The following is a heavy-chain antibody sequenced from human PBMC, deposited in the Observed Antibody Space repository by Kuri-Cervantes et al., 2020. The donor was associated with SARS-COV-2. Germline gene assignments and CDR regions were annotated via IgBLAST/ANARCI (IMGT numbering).Heavy chain of an antibody. CDR2: ISSSSSTI. CDR1: GFTFSSYS. Sequence: GESLKISCAASGFTFSSYSMNWVRQAPGKGLEWVSYISSSSSTIYYADSVKGRFTISRDNAKNSLYLQMNSLRAEDTAVYYCARGEGSGSYYNPLAYDYWGQGTLVTVSS. V-gene: IGHV3-48*04. D-gene: IGHD3-10*01. J-gene: IGHJ4*02. CDR3: ARGEGSGSYYNPLAYDY.